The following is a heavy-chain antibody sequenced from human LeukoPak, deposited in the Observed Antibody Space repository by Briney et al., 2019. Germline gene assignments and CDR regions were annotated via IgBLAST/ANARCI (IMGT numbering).Heavy chain of an antibody. CDR2: IYTSGST. CDR3: ARADHRYLQLWTD. CDR1: GGSISSGSYY. Sequence: PSETLSLTCTVSGGSISSGSYYWSWIRQPAWKGLEWIGRIYTSGSTNYNPSLKSRVTISVDTSKNQFSLKLSSVTAADTAVYYCARADHRYLQLWTDWGQGTLVTVSS. D-gene: IGHD5-18*01. V-gene: IGHV4-61*02. J-gene: IGHJ4*02.